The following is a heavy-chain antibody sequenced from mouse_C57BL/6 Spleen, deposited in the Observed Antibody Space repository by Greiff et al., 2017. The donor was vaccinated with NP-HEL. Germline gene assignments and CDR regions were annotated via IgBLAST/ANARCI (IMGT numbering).Heavy chain of an antibody. J-gene: IGHJ1*03. V-gene: IGHV1-9*01. CDR2: ILPGSGST. CDR3: ARGNYYGSSYVSYWYFDV. Sequence: QVQLQQSGAELMKPGASVKLSCKATGYTFTGYWIEWVKQRPGHGLEWIGEILPGSGSTNYNEKFKGKATFTADTSSNTADMQLSRLTTEDSALYYCARGNYYGSSYVSYWYFDVWGTGTTVTVSS. D-gene: IGHD1-1*01. CDR1: GYTFTGYW.